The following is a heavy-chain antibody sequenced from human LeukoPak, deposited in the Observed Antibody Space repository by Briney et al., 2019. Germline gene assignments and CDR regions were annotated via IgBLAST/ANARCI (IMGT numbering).Heavy chain of an antibody. CDR3: AKDLAPGLGRGIYYYYMDV. Sequence: PGGSLRLSCAASGFTFSSYGMHWVRQAPGKGLEWVAVIWYGGSNKYYADSVKGRFTISRDNSKNTLYLQMNSLRAEDTAVYYCAKDLAPGLGRGIYYYYMDVWGKGTTVTVSS. J-gene: IGHJ6*03. CDR1: GFTFSSYG. V-gene: IGHV3-30*02. D-gene: IGHD5/OR15-5a*01. CDR2: IWYGGSNK.